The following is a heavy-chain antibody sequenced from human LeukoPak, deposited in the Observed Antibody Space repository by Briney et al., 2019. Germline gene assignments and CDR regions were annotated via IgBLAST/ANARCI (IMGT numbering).Heavy chain of an antibody. J-gene: IGHJ4*02. V-gene: IGHV4-59*01. Sequence: SETLSLTCTVSGDSISSYYWNWIRQPPGKGLEWIGYIHYSGSTNYIPSLKSRVTISVDTSKNQFSLKLSSVTAAGTAVYYCARDSYSGRAHFDSWGQGTLVTVSS. CDR2: IHYSGST. CDR3: ARDSYSGRAHFDS. CDR1: GDSISSYY. D-gene: IGHD5-12*01.